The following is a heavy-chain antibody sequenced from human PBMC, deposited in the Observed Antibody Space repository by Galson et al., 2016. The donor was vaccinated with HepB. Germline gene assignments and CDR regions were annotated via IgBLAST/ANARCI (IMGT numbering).Heavy chain of an antibody. CDR3: ARDDSGGWYGFHYGMDV. CDR1: GASISGYY. D-gene: IGHD6-19*01. J-gene: IGHJ6*02. V-gene: IGHV4-59*01. CDR2: IYYSGRT. Sequence: ETLSLTCTVSGASISGYYLSWIRQPPGKGLEWIGYIYYSGRTNYNPSLKSRVTISVDTSKNQFSLKLSSVTAADTAVYYCARDDSGGWYGFHYGMDVWGQGTRVTVSS.